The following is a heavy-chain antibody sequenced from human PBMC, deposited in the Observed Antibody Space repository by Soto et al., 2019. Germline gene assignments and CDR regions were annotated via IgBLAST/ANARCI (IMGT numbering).Heavy chain of an antibody. V-gene: IGHV3-23*01. J-gene: IGHJ3*01. D-gene: IGHD2-15*01. CDR1: GFTFSGYG. CDR3: AKHVVVGHGWAFDV. CDR2: ISYDGAST. Sequence: EVQLLESGGGLVQPGGSLRLSCAASGFTFSGYGMSWVRQAPGKGLEWVSTISYDGASTYYTDSVKGRFTISRDNSKNTLYLQMNSLTTEDTAVYSCAKHVVVGHGWAFDVWGQGTMVTVS.